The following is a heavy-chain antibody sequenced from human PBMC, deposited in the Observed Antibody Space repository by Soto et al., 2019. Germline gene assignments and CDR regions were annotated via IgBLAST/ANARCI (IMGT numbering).Heavy chain of an antibody. CDR2: IIPIFGTA. Sequence: ASVKVSCKASRVAFSKFIVTWVRQAPGLGLEWVGGIIPIFGTANYAQKFQGRVTITADESTSTSYMEVNNLRSEDTAVYYCAKVRYSSPMGYYYGMDVWGQGTTVTVS. CDR3: AKVRYSSPMGYYYGMDV. J-gene: IGHJ6*02. D-gene: IGHD6-19*01. V-gene: IGHV1-69*13. CDR1: RVAFSKFI.